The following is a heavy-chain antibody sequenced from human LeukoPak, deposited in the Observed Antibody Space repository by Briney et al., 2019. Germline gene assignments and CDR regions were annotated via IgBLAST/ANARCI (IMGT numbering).Heavy chain of an antibody. Sequence: GASVKVSCKASGYTFTGYYIHWVRQAPGQGLEWMGGIIPIFGTANYAQKFQGRVTITADESTSTAYMELSSLRSEDTAVYYCARALTPYYYYGMDVWGQGATVTVSS. V-gene: IGHV1-69*13. CDR2: IIPIFGTA. CDR3: ARALTPYYYYGMDV. J-gene: IGHJ6*02. CDR1: GYTFTGYY.